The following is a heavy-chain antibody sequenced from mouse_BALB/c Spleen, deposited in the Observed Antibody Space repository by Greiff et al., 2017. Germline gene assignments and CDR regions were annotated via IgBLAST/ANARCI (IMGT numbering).Heavy chain of an antibody. CDR3: ATYYRYLYYYAMDY. CDR2: ISSGGST. J-gene: IGHJ4*01. CDR1: GFTFSSYA. V-gene: IGHV5-6-5*01. Sequence: EVKLMESGGGLVKPGRSLKLSCAASGFTFSSYAMSWVRQTPEKRLEWVASISSGGSTYYPDSVKGRFTISRDNARNILYLQMSSLRSEDTAMYYCATYYRYLYYYAMDYCGQGTSVTVSS. D-gene: IGHD2-14*01.